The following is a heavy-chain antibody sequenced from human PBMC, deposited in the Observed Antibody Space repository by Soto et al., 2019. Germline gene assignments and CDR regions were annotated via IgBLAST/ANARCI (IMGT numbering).Heavy chain of an antibody. CDR2: IYASGRT. D-gene: IGHD3-9*01. V-gene: IGHV4-4*07. CDR1: GVSITPYF. CDR3: ARHFDLDPSLDQYYFDL. Sequence: QVQLQESGPGLVKPSETLSLTCTVSGVSITPYFWSWIRQPAGKAPEWVGHIYASGRTTYNPSLKSRVTMFVSQTQVSLRLTSVTAADTAVYYCARHFDLDPSLDQYYFDLWGRGALVTVSS. J-gene: IGHJ2*01.